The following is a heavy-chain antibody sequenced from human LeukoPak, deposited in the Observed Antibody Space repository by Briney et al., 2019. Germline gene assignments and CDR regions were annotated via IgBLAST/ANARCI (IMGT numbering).Heavy chain of an antibody. CDR2: IYYSNGA. J-gene: IGHJ4*02. V-gene: IGHV4-39*01. CDR3: ARIERYKYGYDY. Sequence: SETLSLTCTVSGGSIRSGNFCWGWIPQPPGQGREWFGNIYYSNGAYYHPSRKGLVTLSIDTPRNQLSMRLSSVTAAETDVYYCARIERYKYGYDYWGQGTLVTVSS. CDR1: GGSIRSGNFC. D-gene: IGHD5-12*01.